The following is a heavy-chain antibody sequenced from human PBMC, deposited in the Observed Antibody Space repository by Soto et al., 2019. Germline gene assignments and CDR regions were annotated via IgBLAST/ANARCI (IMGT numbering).Heavy chain of an antibody. J-gene: IGHJ5*02. CDR1: GFPFGTTD. D-gene: IGHD3-10*01. CDR3: VKNSGWFNT. Sequence: QLLQSGGGLVQPGGSLTLSCAASGFPFGTTDMSWVRQAPGEGLEWVSTIDGSGGITFYADSVKGRFTISRDNSRNTAYLQMNSLRGNDTALYYCVKNSGWFNTWGQGALVTVSS. V-gene: IGHV3-23*01. CDR2: IDGSGGIT.